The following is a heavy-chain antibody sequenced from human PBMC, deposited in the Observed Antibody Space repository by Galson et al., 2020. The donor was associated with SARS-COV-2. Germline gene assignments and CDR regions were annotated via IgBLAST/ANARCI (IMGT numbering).Heavy chain of an antibody. D-gene: IGHD2-8*01. CDR2: IIPIFGTA. CDR1: GGTFSSYA. Sequence: SVKVSCKASGGTFSSYAISWVRQAPGQGLEWMGWIIPIFGTANYAQKFQGRVTITADESTSTAYMELSSLRSEDTAVYYCARVMVATPFWPYYYYGMDVWGQGTTVTVSS. CDR3: ARVMVATPFWPYYYYGMDV. V-gene: IGHV1-69*13. J-gene: IGHJ6*02.